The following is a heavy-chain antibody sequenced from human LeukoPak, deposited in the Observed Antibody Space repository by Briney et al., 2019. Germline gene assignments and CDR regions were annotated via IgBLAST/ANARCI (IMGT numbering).Heavy chain of an antibody. V-gene: IGHV4-34*01. D-gene: IGHD6-13*01. CDR3: ARWSEPTAGTIDY. CDR2: INHSAST. Sequence: KGXXXXGQINHSASTNYNPSLKSRVTISVETWKNQFSLKLSSVTAADTAVYYCARWSEPTAGTIDYWGQGTLVTVSS. J-gene: IGHJ4*02.